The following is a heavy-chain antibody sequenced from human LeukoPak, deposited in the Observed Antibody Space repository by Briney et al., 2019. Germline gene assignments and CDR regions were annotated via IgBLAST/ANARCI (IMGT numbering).Heavy chain of an antibody. J-gene: IGHJ4*02. CDR1: GGSFSGYY. V-gene: IGHV4-34*01. Sequence: PSDTLSLTCAVSGGSFSGYYWSWIRQSPGKGLEWIGDINHSGGTNYNPSLKSRITISVDASKRQFSLRLSSVTAADTAVYHCARLDFASGSSSWVFDFWGQGTVVTVSS. D-gene: IGHD6-13*01. CDR2: INHSGGT. CDR3: ARLDFASGSSSWVFDF.